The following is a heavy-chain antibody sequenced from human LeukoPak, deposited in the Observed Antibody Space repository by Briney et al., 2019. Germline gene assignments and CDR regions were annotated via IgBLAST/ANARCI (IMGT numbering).Heavy chain of an antibody. D-gene: IGHD1-14*01. V-gene: IGHV7-4-1*02. CDR2: INTNTGNP. CDR3: ARDLGGTSYNWFDP. CDR1: GYTFTSYA. Sequence: ASVKVSCKASGYTFTSYAMNWVRQTPGQGLEWMGWINTNTGNPTYAQGFTGRFVFSLDTSVSTAYLQISSLKAEDTAVYYCARDLGGTSYNWFDPWGQGTLVTVSS. J-gene: IGHJ5*02.